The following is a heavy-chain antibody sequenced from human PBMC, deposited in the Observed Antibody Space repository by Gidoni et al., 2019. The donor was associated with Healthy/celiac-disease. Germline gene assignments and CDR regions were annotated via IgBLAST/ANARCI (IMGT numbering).Heavy chain of an antibody. CDR3: ARAGYSGSYEDWFDP. Sequence: QVQLQESGPGLVKPSQTLSLTCTVSGGSISSGSYYWSWIRQPAGKGLEWIGRIYTSGSTNYNPSLKSRVTISVDTSKNQFSLKLSSVTAADTAVYYCARAGYSGSYEDWFDPWGQGTLVTVSS. D-gene: IGHD1-26*01. CDR2: IYTSGST. CDR1: GGSISSGSYY. V-gene: IGHV4-61*02. J-gene: IGHJ5*02.